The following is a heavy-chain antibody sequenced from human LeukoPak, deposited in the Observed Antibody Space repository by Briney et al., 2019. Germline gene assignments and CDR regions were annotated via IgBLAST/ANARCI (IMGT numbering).Heavy chain of an antibody. CDR3: AGDWVYYYGSGSSQNPYYYYYMDV. D-gene: IGHD3-10*01. CDR2: IYYSGST. CDR1: GGSISSYY. V-gene: IGHV4-59*01. J-gene: IGHJ6*03. Sequence: SETLSLTCTVSGGSISSYYWSWIRQPPGKGLEWIGYIYYSGSTNYNPSLKSRVTISVDTSKNQFSLKLSSVTAADTAVYYCAGDWVYYYGSGSSQNPYYYYYMDVWGKGTTVTVSS.